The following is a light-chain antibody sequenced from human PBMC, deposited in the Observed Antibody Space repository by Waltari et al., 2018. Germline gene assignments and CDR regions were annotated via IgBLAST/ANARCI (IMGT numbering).Light chain of an antibody. J-gene: IGKJ1*01. CDR3: QQYCSSLAT. CDR2: GAS. CDR1: QCVSSSY. Sequence: EIVLTQSPGTLSLSPGERAPLSCRASQCVSSSYLAWYQQKPGQAPRLLIYGASSRASGIPDRFSGSGSGTEFTLTISRLEPEDVAVYYCQQYCSSLATFGQGTKVEIK. V-gene: IGKV3-20*01.